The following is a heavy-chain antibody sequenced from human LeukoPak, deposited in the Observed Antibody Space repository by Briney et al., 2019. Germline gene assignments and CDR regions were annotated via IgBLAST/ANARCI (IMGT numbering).Heavy chain of an antibody. CDR1: GGSLSGYY. J-gene: IGHJ6*02. Sequence: SETLSLTCAVYGGSLSGYYWSWIRQPPGKGLEWIGEINHSGSTNYNPSLKSRVTISVDTSKNQFSLKLSSVTAADTAVYYCARGRTGQGGWPYYYYYYGMDVWGQGTTVTVSS. V-gene: IGHV4-34*01. CDR3: ARGRTGQGGWPYYYYYYGMDV. CDR2: INHSGST. D-gene: IGHD6-19*01.